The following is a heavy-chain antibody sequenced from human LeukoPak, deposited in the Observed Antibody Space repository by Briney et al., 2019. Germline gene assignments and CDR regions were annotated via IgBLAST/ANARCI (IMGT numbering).Heavy chain of an antibody. D-gene: IGHD6-13*01. Sequence: RSSETLSLTCTVSGGSISSSSYYWGWIRQPPGKGLEWIGSIYYSGSTYYNPSLKSRATISVDTSKNQFSLKLSSVTAADTAVYYCARGEQQLDQGRETFDYWGQGTLVTVSS. CDR2: IYYSGST. CDR3: ARGEQQLDQGRETFDY. V-gene: IGHV4-39*07. CDR1: GGSISSSSYY. J-gene: IGHJ4*02.